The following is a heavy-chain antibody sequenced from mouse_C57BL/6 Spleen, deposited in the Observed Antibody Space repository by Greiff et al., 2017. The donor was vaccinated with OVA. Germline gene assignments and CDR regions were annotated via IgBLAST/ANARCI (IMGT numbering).Heavy chain of an antibody. J-gene: IGHJ3*01. D-gene: IGHD2-4*01. CDR2: IYPGSGST. CDR1: GYTFTSYW. V-gene: IGHV1-55*01. CDR3: ARDRDYDWFAY. Sequence: QVQLKQFGAELVKPGASVKMSCKASGYTFTSYWITWVKQRPGQGLEWIGDIYPGSGSTNYNEKFKSKATLTVDTSSSTAYMQLSSLTSEDSAVYYCARDRDYDWFAYWGQGTLVTVSA.